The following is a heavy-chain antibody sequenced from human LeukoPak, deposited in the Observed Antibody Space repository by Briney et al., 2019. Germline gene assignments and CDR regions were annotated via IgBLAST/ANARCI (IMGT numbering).Heavy chain of an antibody. CDR2: TSAYNGNT. D-gene: IGHD2-21*02. J-gene: IGHJ5*02. CDR1: GYTFTSYG. V-gene: IGHV1-18*01. Sequence: GASVKVSCKASGYTFTSYGISWVRQAPGQGLGWMGWTSAYNGNTNYAQKLQGRVTMTTDTSTSTAYMELRSLRSDDTAVYYCARDSEVVTAHSPEGWFDPWGQGTLVTVSS. CDR3: ARDSEVVTAHSPEGWFDP.